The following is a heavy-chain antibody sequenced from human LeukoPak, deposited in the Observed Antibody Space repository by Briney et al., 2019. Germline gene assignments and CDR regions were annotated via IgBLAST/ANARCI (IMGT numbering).Heavy chain of an antibody. CDR3: ARWTKRSFDY. CDR2: INHSGST. D-gene: IGHD3/OR15-3a*01. CDR1: GGSFSGYY. V-gene: IGHV4-34*01. Sequence: SETLSLTCAVSGGSFSGYYWSWIRQPPGKGLEWIGEINHSGSTNYNPSLKSRVTISVDTSKNQFSLKLSSVTAADTAVYYCARWTKRSFDYWGQGTLVTVSS. J-gene: IGHJ4*02.